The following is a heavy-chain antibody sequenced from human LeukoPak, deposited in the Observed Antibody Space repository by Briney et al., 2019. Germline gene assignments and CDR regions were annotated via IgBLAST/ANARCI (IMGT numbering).Heavy chain of an antibody. V-gene: IGHV3-23*01. CDR3: AKEMDLDYGRRYMGAFDI. J-gene: IGHJ3*02. CDR1: GFTFSSYA. D-gene: IGHD4-17*01. CDR2: ISGSGGST. Sequence: GGSLRLSCAASGFTFSSYAMSWVRQAPGKGLEWVSAISGSGGSTYYADSVKGRFTISRDNSKNTLYLQMNSLRAEDTAVYYCAKEMDLDYGRRYMGAFDIWGQGTMVTVSS.